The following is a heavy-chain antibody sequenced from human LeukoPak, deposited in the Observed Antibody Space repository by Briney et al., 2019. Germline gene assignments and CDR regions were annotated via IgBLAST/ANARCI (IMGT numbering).Heavy chain of an antibody. Sequence: SVKVSCKASGGTFSSYAISWVRQAPGQGLEWMGGIIPIFGTANYAQKFQGRVTITADESTSTAYMELSSLRSEDTAVYYCAREGYCGSYYADYWGQGTLVTVSS. J-gene: IGHJ4*02. CDR1: GGTFSSYA. CDR3: AREGYCGSYYADY. V-gene: IGHV1-69*01. D-gene: IGHD1-26*01. CDR2: IIPIFGTA.